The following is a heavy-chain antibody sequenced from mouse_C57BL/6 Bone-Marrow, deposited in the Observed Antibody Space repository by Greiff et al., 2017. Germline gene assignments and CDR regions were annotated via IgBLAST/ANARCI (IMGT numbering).Heavy chain of an antibody. D-gene: IGHD2-1*01. CDR3: ARSNYGNQDRCFDV. CDR1: GYTFTDYY. V-gene: IGHV1-76*01. Sequence: VQLQQSGAELVRPGASVKLSCKASGYTFTDYYINWVKQRPGQGLEWIARIYPGSGNTYYNEKFKGKATLTAEKSSSTAYMQLSSLTSEDSAVYFCARSNYGNQDRCFDVWGTGTTVTVSS. J-gene: IGHJ1*03. CDR2: IYPGSGNT.